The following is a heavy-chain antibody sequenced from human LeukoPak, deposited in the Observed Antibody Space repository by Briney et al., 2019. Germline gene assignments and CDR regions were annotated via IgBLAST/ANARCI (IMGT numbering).Heavy chain of an antibody. Sequence: SETLSLTCTVSGYSISSGYYWGWIRQPPGKGLEWIGVIYHSGNTYYNPSLKSRVTISVDTSKNQFSLKLSSVTAADTAVYYCARLRGTYYFDYWGQGTLVTVSS. J-gene: IGHJ4*02. CDR3: ARLRGTYYFDY. V-gene: IGHV4-38-2*02. CDR2: IYHSGNT. D-gene: IGHD1-14*01. CDR1: GYSISSGYY.